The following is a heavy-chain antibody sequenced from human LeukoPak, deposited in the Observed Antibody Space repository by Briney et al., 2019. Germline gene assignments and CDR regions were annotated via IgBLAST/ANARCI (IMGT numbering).Heavy chain of an antibody. CDR3: ARDGDFWSGYYIDY. D-gene: IGHD3-3*01. V-gene: IGHV3-33*01. Sequence: GGSLRLSCAASGFTFRSSGMHWVRQTPGKGLEWVAFIWYDGNEIYYADSVKGRFTISRDNAKNSLYLQMNSLRAEDTAVYYCARDGDFWSGYYIDYWGQGTLVTVSS. CDR2: IWYDGNEI. CDR1: GFTFRSSG. J-gene: IGHJ4*02.